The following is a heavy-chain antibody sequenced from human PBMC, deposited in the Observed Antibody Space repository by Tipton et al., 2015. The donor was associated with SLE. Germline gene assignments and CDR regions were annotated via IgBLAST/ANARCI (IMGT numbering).Heavy chain of an antibody. CDR1: GGSFSGYY. V-gene: IGHV4-34*01. CDR2: INHSGST. Sequence: TLSLTCAVYGGSFSGYYWSWIRQPPGKGLEWIGEINHSGSTNYNPSLKSRVTISVDTSKNQFSLKLSSVTAADTAVYYCARLTIFGVVIIGNYYYYMDVWGKRTTVTVSS. J-gene: IGHJ6*03. CDR3: ARLTIFGVVIIGNYYYYMDV. D-gene: IGHD3-3*01.